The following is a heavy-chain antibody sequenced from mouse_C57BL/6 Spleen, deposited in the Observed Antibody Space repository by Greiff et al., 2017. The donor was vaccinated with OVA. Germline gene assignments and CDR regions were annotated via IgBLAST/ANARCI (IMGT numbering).Heavy chain of an antibody. V-gene: IGHV1-59*01. CDR1: GYTFTSYW. CDR2: IDPSDSYT. Sequence: QVQLQQPGAELVRPGTSVKLSCKASGYTFTSYWMHWVKQRPGQGLEWIGVIDPSDSYTNYNQKFKGKATLTVDTSSSTAYMQLSSLTSEDSAVYYCARSSNYYAMDYWGQGTSVTVSS. D-gene: IGHD2-5*01. CDR3: ARSSNYYAMDY. J-gene: IGHJ4*01.